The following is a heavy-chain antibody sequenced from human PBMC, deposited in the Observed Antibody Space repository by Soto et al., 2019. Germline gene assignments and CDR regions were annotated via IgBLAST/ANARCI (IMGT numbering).Heavy chain of an antibody. CDR2: IIPIFGTA. CDR1: GGTFSSYA. J-gene: IGHJ6*02. V-gene: IGHV1-69*12. Sequence: QVQLVQSGAEVKKPGSSVKVSCKASGGTFSSYAISWVRQAPGQGLEWMGGIIPIFGTANYAQKFQGRVTITADESTSTAYTELSSLRSEDTAVHYCAREGGSGNYRYYAMDVWGQGTTVTVSS. CDR3: AREGGSGNYRYYAMDV. D-gene: IGHD3-10*01.